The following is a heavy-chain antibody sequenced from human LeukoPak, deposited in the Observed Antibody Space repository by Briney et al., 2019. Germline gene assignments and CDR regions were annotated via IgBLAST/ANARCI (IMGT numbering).Heavy chain of an antibody. Sequence: PGGSLRLSCAASGFTFSNAWMSWVRQAPGKGLEWLANIGGDGGKKFYVDSVKGRFTISRDNADNSLYLQMNSLRVEDTAVYYCARDRGWRLLDYWGQGTLVTVSS. V-gene: IGHV3-7*01. CDR3: ARDRGWRLLDY. CDR1: GFTFSNAW. J-gene: IGHJ4*02. D-gene: IGHD6-25*01. CDR2: IGGDGGKK.